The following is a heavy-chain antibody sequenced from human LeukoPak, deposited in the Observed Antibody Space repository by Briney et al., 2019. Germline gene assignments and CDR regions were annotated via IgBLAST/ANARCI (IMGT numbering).Heavy chain of an antibody. D-gene: IGHD6-6*01. Sequence: GGSLRLSCAASGFALSNYAMSWVRQTPGKRPEWVSAVSDGGAPYYADSVKGRFTISRDTSKSTLHLQMNSLRAEDTAVYYCAKKYSHSFPSFDSWGQGTLVTVSS. J-gene: IGHJ4*02. CDR2: VSDGGAP. V-gene: IGHV3-23*01. CDR3: AKKYSHSFPSFDS. CDR1: GFALSNYA.